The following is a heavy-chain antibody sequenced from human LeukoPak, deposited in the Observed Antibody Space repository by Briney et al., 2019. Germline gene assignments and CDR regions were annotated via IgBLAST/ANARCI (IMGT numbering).Heavy chain of an antibody. CDR2: ISSSGSTT. D-gene: IGHD6-13*01. CDR3: ASGAAVGTSRFNY. V-gene: IGHV3-48*01. CDR1: GLTFSSYT. Sequence: GGSLRLSCAASGLTFSSYTMNWVRQAPGKGLEWVSYISSSGSTTYYADSVKGRFTISRDNAKNSLYLQMKSLRAEDTAVYYCASGAAVGTSRFNYWGQGTLFTVSS. J-gene: IGHJ4*02.